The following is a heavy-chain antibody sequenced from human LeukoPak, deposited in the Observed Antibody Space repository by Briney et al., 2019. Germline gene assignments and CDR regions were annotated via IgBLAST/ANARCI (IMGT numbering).Heavy chain of an antibody. CDR1: GFTFSSYT. CDR2: ISSSSTYI. CDR3: ASLPWLVRWVYY. V-gene: IGHV3-21*01. D-gene: IGHD6-19*01. Sequence: GGCLRLSCVASGFTFSSYTMNWVRQAAGEGLEWVSSISSSSTYIYYADSLKGRFTISRDNAKNSLYLQMNSLSAEDTAVYYCASLPWLVRWVYYWGQGTLVTVSS. J-gene: IGHJ4*02.